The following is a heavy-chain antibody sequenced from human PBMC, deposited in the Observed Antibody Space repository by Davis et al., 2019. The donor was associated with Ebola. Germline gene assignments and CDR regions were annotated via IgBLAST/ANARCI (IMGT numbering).Heavy chain of an antibody. CDR1: RFTFSDYY. D-gene: IGHD3-22*01. Sequence: GGSLRLSCAASRFTFSDYYMSWVRQASGKGLEWVSYISSSGSTIYYADSVKGRFTISRDNAKNSLYLQMNSLRAEDTAVYYCANGENYYDSSGFSDYWGQGTLVTVSS. J-gene: IGHJ4*02. CDR2: ISSSGSTI. CDR3: ANGENYYDSSGFSDY. V-gene: IGHV3-11*01.